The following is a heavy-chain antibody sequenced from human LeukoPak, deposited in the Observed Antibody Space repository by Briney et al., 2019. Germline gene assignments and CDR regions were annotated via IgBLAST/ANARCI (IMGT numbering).Heavy chain of an antibody. J-gene: IGHJ6*02. V-gene: IGHV1-2*02. D-gene: IGHD4-17*01. CDR2: INPNSGGT. Sequence: ASVKVSCKASGYTFTGYYMHWVRQAPGQGLEWMGWINPNSGGTNYAQKFQGRVTVTRDTSISTAYMELSRLRSDDTAVYYCARVKFRTVAHINYYYYYGMDVWGQGTTVTVSS. CDR1: GYTFTGYY. CDR3: ARVKFRTVAHINYYYYYGMDV.